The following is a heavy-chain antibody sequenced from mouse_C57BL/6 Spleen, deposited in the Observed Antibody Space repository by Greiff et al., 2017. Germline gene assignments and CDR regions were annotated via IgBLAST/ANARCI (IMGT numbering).Heavy chain of an antibody. CDR2: INPSNGGT. CDR1: GYTFTSYW. J-gene: IGHJ1*03. D-gene: IGHD1-3*01. Sequence: QVHVKQSGTELVKPGASVKLSCKASGYTFTSYWMHWVKQRPGQGLEWIGNINPSNGGTNYNEKFKSKATLTVDKSSSTAYMQLSSLTSEDSAVYYCAREWSWYFDVWGTGTTVTVSS. V-gene: IGHV1-53*01. CDR3: AREWSWYFDV.